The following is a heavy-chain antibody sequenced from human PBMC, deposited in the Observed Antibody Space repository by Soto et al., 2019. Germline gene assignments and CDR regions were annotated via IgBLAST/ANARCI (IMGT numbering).Heavy chain of an antibody. CDR2: ISPVTGGA. CDR1: GYTFTSYY. Sequence: QVQLVQSGAEVKKPGASVKVSCKASGYTFTSYYIHWVRQAPGQGPEWMGEISPVTGGAKYAQKFQGRVTMTRDTSITTVYMELTNLSPDDTAVYYCGRGRSGELVVFYWGQGTLVSVSS. J-gene: IGHJ4*02. D-gene: IGHD1-7*01. CDR3: GRGRSGELVVFY. V-gene: IGHV1-2*02.